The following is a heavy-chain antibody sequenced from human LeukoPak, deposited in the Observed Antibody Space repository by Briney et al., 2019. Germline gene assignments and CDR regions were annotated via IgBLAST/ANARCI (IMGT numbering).Heavy chain of an antibody. D-gene: IGHD5-18*01. CDR3: ARSGYIYGYRYFDY. Sequence: GESLKISFKGSGYSFTSYWIGWVRQMPGKGLEWMGVIYPGDSDTRYSPSFQGQVTISADKSITTAYLQWSGLKASDTAMYFCARSGYIYGYRYFDYWGQGTLVTVSS. V-gene: IGHV5-51*01. CDR2: IYPGDSDT. CDR1: GYSFTSYW. J-gene: IGHJ4*02.